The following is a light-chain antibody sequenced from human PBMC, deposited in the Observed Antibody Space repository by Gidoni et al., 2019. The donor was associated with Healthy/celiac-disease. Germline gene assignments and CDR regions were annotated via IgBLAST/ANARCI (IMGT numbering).Light chain of an antibody. CDR3: ETWDSNTRV. CDR1: SRHSRDI. V-gene: IGLV4-60*03. CDR2: LEGSGSY. Sequence: QPVLTQSSADADPLGSSVKLTCTLSSRHSRDIIAWHQQQPGKAPRYLMKLEGSGSYNKGSGVPDRFSGSSSGADRYLTISNLPSEDEADYYCETWDSNTRVFGGGTKLTVL. J-gene: IGLJ3*02.